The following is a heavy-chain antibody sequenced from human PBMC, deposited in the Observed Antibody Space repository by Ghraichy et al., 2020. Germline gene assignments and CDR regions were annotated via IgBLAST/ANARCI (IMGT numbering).Heavy chain of an antibody. CDR1: GDSVSSNSAA. J-gene: IGHJ3*02. CDR3: ARVVAAAGTRARFDAFDI. D-gene: IGHD6-13*01. Sequence: SQTLSLTCAISGDSVSSNSAAWNWIRQSPSRGLEWLGRTYYRSKWYNDYAVSVKSRITINPDTSKSQFSLQLNSVTPEDTAVYYCARVVAAAGTRARFDAFDIWGQGTMVTVSS. CDR2: TYYRSKWYN. V-gene: IGHV6-1*01.